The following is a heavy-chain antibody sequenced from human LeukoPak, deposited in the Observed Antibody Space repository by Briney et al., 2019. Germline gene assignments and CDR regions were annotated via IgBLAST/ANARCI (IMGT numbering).Heavy chain of an antibody. D-gene: IGHD2/OR15-2a*01. Sequence: TGGSLRLSCTASGFTLSNFAMSWVRDAPARGLEWRSNLSGNGGGTSYADSVKGRFTISRDNSKITLYLQMNSLKAEDTAVYYCAKDSFPGANWGQGTLVTVSS. J-gene: IGHJ4*02. CDR1: GFTLSNFA. CDR2: LSGNGGGT. V-gene: IGHV3-23*01. CDR3: AKDSFPGAN.